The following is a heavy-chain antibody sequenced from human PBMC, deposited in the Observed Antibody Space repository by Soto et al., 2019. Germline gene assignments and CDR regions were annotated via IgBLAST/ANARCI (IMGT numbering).Heavy chain of an antibody. D-gene: IGHD2-2*01. CDR2: NYYSGTT. V-gene: IGHV4-59*01. J-gene: IGHJ4*02. CDR1: GVSISSYY. Sequence: SETLSLTCAVSGVSISSYYWSWIRQPPGKGLEWIGYNYYSGTTNYNPSLKSRVTISVDTSKNQFFLRLTSVTAADTAVYYCVREAHMQYGQALDHWGPGTLVTVSS. CDR3: VREAHMQYGQALDH.